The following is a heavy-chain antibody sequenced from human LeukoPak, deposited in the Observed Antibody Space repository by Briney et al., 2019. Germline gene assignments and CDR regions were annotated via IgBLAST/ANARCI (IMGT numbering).Heavy chain of an antibody. J-gene: IGHJ6*03. D-gene: IGHD1-26*01. V-gene: IGHV4-4*07. CDR3: ARDGRRSPDYYYYMDV. Sequence: PSETLSLTCTVSGGSISSYYWSWIRQPAGKGLEWIGRIYTSGSTNYNPSLKSRVTMSVGTSKNQFSLKLSSVTAADTAVYYCARDGRRSPDYYYYMDVWGKGTTVTISS. CDR2: IYTSGST. CDR1: GGSISSYY.